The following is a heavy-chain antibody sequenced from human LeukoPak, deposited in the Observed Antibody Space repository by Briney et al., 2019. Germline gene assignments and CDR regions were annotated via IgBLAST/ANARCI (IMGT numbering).Heavy chain of an antibody. J-gene: IGHJ2*01. CDR3: ASLNGDPSYWSFDL. CDR2: IYYSGSS. V-gene: IGHV4-30-4*08. D-gene: IGHD1-1*01. CDR1: GGSISSSSYY. Sequence: SETLSLTCTVSGGSISSSSYYWGWVRQPPGKGLEWIGYIYYSGSSYYNPSLKSRVTMSVDTSKNQFSLKLSSVTAADTALYYCASLNGDPSYWSFDLWGRGTLVTVSS.